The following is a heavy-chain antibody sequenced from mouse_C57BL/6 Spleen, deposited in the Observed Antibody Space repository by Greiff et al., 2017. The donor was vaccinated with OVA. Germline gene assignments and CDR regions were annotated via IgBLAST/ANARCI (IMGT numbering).Heavy chain of an antibody. V-gene: IGHV14-4*01. CDR1: GFNIKDDY. J-gene: IGHJ3*01. D-gene: IGHD1-1*01. CDR3: TFYYYGWFAY. Sequence: EVQVVESGAELVRPGASVKLSCTASGFNIKDDYMHWVKQRPEQGLEWIGWIDPENGDTEYASKFQGKATITADTSSNTAYLQLSSLTSEDTAVYYCTFYYYGWFAYWGQGTLVTVSA. CDR2: IDPENGDT.